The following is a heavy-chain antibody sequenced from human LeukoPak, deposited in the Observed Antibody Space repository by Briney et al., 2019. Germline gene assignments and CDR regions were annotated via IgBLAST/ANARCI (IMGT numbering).Heavy chain of an antibody. Sequence: GGSLRLSCAASGFTFSTYGMRWVRQAPGKGLECVAGIWEDGSNIYYAYSVKGPFIISRDNTKNPLYRQMTSLRAETTAMYYCAGAGYNSGWYEYWGQGTLVTVSS. J-gene: IGHJ4*02. V-gene: IGHV3-33*01. CDR3: AGAGYNSGWYEY. D-gene: IGHD6-19*01. CDR1: GFTFSTYG. CDR2: IWEDGSNI.